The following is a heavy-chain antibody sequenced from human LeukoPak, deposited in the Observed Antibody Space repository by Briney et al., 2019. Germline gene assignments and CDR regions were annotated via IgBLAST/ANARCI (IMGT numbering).Heavy chain of an antibody. CDR3: ARGRIADNWFDP. J-gene: IGHJ5*02. D-gene: IGHD6-6*01. CDR1: GGTFSSYA. Sequence: GASVKVSCKASGGTFSSYAISWVRQAPGQGLEWMGWISAYNGNTNYAQKLQGRVTMTTDTSTSTAYMELRSLRSDDTAVYYCARGRIADNWFDPWGQGTLVTVSS. V-gene: IGHV1-18*01. CDR2: ISAYNGNT.